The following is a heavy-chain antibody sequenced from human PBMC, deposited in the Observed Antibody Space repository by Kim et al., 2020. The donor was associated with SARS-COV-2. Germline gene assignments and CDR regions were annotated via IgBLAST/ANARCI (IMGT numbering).Heavy chain of an antibody. V-gene: IGHV4-59*01. CDR3: ARGPFYYYGSSSPTHNWFDP. Sequence: SETLSLTCTVSGGSISHYYWSWIRQPPGKGLEWIGYIYYSGSTNYNPSLKSRVTISVDTSKNQFSLKVSSGTAADTAAYYCARGPFYYYGSSSPTHNWFDPWGQGTLVTVSS. CDR1: GGSISHYY. J-gene: IGHJ5*02. CDR2: IYYSGST. D-gene: IGHD3-10*01.